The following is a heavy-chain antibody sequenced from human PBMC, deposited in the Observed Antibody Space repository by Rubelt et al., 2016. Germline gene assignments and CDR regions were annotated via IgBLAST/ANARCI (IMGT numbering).Heavy chain of an antibody. V-gene: IGHV4-34*01. CDR1: GGSFSGYY. Sequence: QVQLQQWGAGLLKPSETLSLTCAVYGGSFSGYYWSWIRQPPGKGLEWIGELNHSGSTNYNPSLKSRVTISVDTSKNPFSLKLSSVTAADTALYYCARGVALYSSSWDGGCDPWGQGTLVTVSS. D-gene: IGHD6-13*01. CDR3: ARGVALYSSSWDGGCDP. J-gene: IGHJ5*02. CDR2: LNHSGST.